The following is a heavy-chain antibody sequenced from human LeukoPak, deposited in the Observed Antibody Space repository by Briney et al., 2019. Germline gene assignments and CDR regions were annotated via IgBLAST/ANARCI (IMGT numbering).Heavy chain of an antibody. D-gene: IGHD6-19*01. Sequence: ASVKVSCKASGYTFTGYDINWVRQATGQGLEWVGWMNPNSGNTGYAQKFQGRVTMTRNTSISTAYMELSSLRSEDTAVYYCASASGGWKDYDYWGQGTLVTVSS. V-gene: IGHV1-8*01. CDR2: MNPNSGNT. J-gene: IGHJ4*02. CDR3: ASASGGWKDYDY. CDR1: GYTFTGYD.